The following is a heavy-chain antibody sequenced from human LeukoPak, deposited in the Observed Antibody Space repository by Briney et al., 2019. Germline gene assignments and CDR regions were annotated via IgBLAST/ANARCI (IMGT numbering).Heavy chain of an antibody. V-gene: IGHV3-74*01. CDR2: INSDGSST. D-gene: IGHD1-1*01. CDR1: GFTFSIYW. CDR3: ARGSGGYDY. Sequence: GGSLRLSCAASGFTFSIYWLNWVRQAPGKGLVWVSRINSDGSSTNYADSVKGRFTISRDNAKNTLYLQMNSLRAEDTAVYYCARGSGGYDYWGQGTLVTVSS. J-gene: IGHJ4*02.